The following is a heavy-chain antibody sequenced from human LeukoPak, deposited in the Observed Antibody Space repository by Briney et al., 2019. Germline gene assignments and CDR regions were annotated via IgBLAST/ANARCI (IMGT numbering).Heavy chain of an antibody. CDR1: GFTVSSYY. Sequence: PGGSLRLSCAASGFTVSSYYMSWVRQAPGKGLEWVSVIYSGGSTYYADSVKGRFTISRDNSKNTLYLQMNSLRAEDTVVYYCARGPDFGVVRGLYYFDYWGQGTLVTVSS. D-gene: IGHD3-3*01. CDR2: IYSGGST. CDR3: ARGPDFGVVRGLYYFDY. V-gene: IGHV3-53*01. J-gene: IGHJ4*02.